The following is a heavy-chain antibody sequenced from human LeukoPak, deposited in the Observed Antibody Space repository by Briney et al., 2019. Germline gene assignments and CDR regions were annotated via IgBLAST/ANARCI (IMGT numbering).Heavy chain of an antibody. D-gene: IGHD2-21*01. CDR3: VRLVVDSRGIKEVAVEN. V-gene: IGHV4-59*08. CDR2: IYKSGTT. CDR1: GGSISRYY. Sequence: PSETLSLTRSVSGGSISRYYCSWIRQPPGGGLEWIGYIYKSGTTNYNPSLKSRITMSMDTSKNQFSLKLTSVTAADTAVYYCVRLVVDSRGIKEVAVENWGQGTLVTVSS. J-gene: IGHJ4*02.